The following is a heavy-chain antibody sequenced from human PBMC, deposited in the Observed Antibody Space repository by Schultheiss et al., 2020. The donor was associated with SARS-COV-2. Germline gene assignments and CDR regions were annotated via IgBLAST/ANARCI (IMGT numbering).Heavy chain of an antibody. CDR3: AKRASSSRTPYFDY. D-gene: IGHD2-2*01. J-gene: IGHJ4*02. V-gene: IGHV1-2*02. CDR1: GYSLTELF. CDR2: VNPNSGVA. Sequence: ASVKVSCKVSGYSLTELFIHWVRQAPGQGLEWMGWVNPNSGVASFAQKFQGRVTMTRDTSVNTAYMELSRLTSDDTALYYCAKRASSSRTPYFDYWGQGTLVTGSS.